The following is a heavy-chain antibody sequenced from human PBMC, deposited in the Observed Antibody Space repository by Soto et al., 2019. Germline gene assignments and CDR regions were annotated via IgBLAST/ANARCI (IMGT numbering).Heavy chain of an antibody. CDR3: ARESPYYDSSGYFSHFYGLDV. CDR1: GDSVSRNSAA. V-gene: IGHV6-1*01. J-gene: IGHJ6*02. D-gene: IGHD3-22*01. CDR2: TYYRSKWYN. Sequence: QVQLQQSGPGLVKPSQTLSLTCAISGDSVSRNSAAWNWIRQSPSRGLEWLGRTYYRSKWYNDYPVYVKSRISINADTSKNQFSLQLNSVTPEDTAVYYCARESPYYDSSGYFSHFYGLDVWGQGTTVTVSS.